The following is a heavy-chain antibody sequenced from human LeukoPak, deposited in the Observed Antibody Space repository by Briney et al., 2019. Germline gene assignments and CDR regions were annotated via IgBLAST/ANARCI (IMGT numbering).Heavy chain of an antibody. D-gene: IGHD2-2*02. CDR2: INPNSGGT. J-gene: IGHJ5*02. CDR1: GYTFTGYY. Sequence: GASVKVSCKASGYTFTGYYMHWVRQAPGQGLEWMGWINPNSGGTNYAQKFQGRVTMTRDTSISTAYMELSRLRSDDTAVYYCAREGGRRRYCSSTSCYTWFDPWGQGTLVIVSS. V-gene: IGHV1-2*02. CDR3: AREGGRRRYCSSTSCYTWFDP.